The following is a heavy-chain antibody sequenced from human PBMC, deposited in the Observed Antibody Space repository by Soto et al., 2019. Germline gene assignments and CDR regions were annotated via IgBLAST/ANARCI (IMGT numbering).Heavy chain of an antibody. CDR1: GLTFSRYG. D-gene: IGHD3-22*01. J-gene: IGHJ3*01. CDR3: AKSDFYYDSSGRYLDAFVS. V-gene: IGHV3-30*18. Sequence: HPGGSLRLSCAASGLTFSRYGMHWVRQAPGKGLEWVAFISHDGSKKYYADSVKGRFTITRDNSKNTLSLQVTSLRAEDTAVYYCAKSDFYYDSSGRYLDAFVSWGQGTMVTVSS. CDR2: ISHDGSKK.